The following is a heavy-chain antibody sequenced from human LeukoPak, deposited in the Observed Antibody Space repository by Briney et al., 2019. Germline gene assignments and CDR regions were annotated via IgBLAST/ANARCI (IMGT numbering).Heavy chain of an antibody. Sequence: GGSLRLSCVVSGFTFRDYSMIRVRQAPGKGLQWVANMKKDGSETKYGDFVKGRFTISRDNAKNSLYLQMNSLRVEDTAVYYCGRHRSGSGTYFIDYWGQGTLVSVSS. V-gene: IGHV3-7*01. CDR3: GRHRSGSGTYFIDY. J-gene: IGHJ4*02. CDR2: MKKDGSET. CDR1: GFTFRDYS. D-gene: IGHD3-10*01.